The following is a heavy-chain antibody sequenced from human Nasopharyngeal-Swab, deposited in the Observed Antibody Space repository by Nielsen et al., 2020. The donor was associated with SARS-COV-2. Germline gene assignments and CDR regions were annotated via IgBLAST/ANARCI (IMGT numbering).Heavy chain of an antibody. V-gene: IGHV4-34*01. CDR3: ARDHYYDSSAYYPFHKRYYYGMDV. J-gene: IGHJ6*02. Sequence: WIRQPPGKGLEWIGEINHSGNTDYNLSLKSRVTISIDTSKNQFSLQVSSVTAADTAIYFCARDHYYDSSAYYPFHKRYYYGMDVWGQGTTVTVSS. D-gene: IGHD3-22*01. CDR2: INHSGNT.